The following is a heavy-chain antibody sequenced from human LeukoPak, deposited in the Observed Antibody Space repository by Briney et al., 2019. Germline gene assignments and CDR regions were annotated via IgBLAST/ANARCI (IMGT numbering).Heavy chain of an antibody. CDR1: GGSISSSSFY. Sequence: SETLSLTCTVSGGSISSSSFYWGWIRQPPGKGLEWIGSIYYSGSTYYNPSLKSRVTISVDTSKNQFSLKLSSVTAADTAVYYCARVATHILTGYSWFDPWGQGTLVTVSS. CDR3: ARVATHILTGYSWFDP. V-gene: IGHV4-39*01. CDR2: IYYSGST. D-gene: IGHD3-9*01. J-gene: IGHJ5*02.